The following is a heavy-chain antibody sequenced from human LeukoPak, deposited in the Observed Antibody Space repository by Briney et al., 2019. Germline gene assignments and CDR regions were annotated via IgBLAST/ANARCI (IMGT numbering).Heavy chain of an antibody. CDR1: GFTFSDYY. CDR3: ARDAGEVKDFWSGYYTGYYYYYYMDV. CDR2: ISSSGSTI. V-gene: IGHV3-11*01. Sequence: GGSLRLSCAASGFTFSDYYMSWIRQAPGKGLEWVSYISSSGSTIHYGGSVKGRFTISRDNAKNSLYLQMNSLRAEDTAVYYCARDAGEVKDFWSGYYTGYYYYYYMDVWGKGTTVTVSS. J-gene: IGHJ6*03. D-gene: IGHD3-3*01.